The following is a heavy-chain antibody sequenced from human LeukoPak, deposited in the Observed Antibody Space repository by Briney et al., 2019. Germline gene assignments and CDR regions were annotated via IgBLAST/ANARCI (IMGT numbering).Heavy chain of an antibody. J-gene: IGHJ4*02. CDR2: IYYRGNI. V-gene: IGHV4-59*01. D-gene: IGHD3-22*01. CDR3: ARSRKYFYDRSGYYPTGGFDF. Sequence: SETLSLTCAVYGGSFSGYYWNWIRQTPGKGLEWIGNIYYRGNIDYNPSLKSRVTISVNTSKNQFSLKLSSVTAADTAVYYCARSRKYFYDRSGYYPTGGFDFWGQGTLVTVSS. CDR1: GGSFSGYY.